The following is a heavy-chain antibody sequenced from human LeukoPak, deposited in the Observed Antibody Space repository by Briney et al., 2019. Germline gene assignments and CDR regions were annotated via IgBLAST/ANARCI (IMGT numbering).Heavy chain of an antibody. CDR3: ARHRTHYYGDYVGWFDP. CDR1: GGSISSYY. Sequence: SETLSLTCTVSGGSISSYYWSWIRQPPGKGLEWIGYIYYSGSTNYNPSLKSRVTISVDTSKNQFSLKLSSVTAADTAVYYCARHRTHYYGDYVGWFDPWGQGTLVTVSS. D-gene: IGHD4-17*01. V-gene: IGHV4-59*08. J-gene: IGHJ5*02. CDR2: IYYSGST.